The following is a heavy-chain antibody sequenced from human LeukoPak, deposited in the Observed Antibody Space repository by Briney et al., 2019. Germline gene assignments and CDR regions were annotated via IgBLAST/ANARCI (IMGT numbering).Heavy chain of an antibody. J-gene: IGHJ4*02. V-gene: IGHV4-59*01. CDR2: IYYSGST. CDR1: GGSINSYY. Sequence: SETLSLTCTVSGGSINSYYWSWIRQPPGKGLEWIGYIYYSGSTNYNPSLKSRVTISVDTSKNQFSLRLSSVTAADTALYYCARVTGYMVEDYFDYWGQGTLVTVSS. D-gene: IGHD6-13*01. CDR3: ARVTGYMVEDYFDY.